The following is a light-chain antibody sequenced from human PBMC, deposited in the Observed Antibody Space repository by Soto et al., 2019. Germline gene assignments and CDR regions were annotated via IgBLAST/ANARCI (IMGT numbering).Light chain of an antibody. CDR1: RCNIGSYT. CDR2: RNH. V-gene: IGLV1-44*01. CDR3: AAWDDSLRAVV. J-gene: IGLJ2*01. Sequence: QSVLTQSPSASGTPGQRVTISCSGGRCNIGSYTVNWYQQLPGTAPTLLIFRNHPRPSAVPARFSGSKSGTSASLAISGPQSEDEVAYYCAAWDDSLRAVVFGGGTKLTVL.